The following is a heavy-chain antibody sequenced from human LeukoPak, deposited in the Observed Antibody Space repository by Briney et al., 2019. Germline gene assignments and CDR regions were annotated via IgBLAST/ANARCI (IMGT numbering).Heavy chain of an antibody. CDR1: GYTFTSHY. Sequence: SVRLSCKASGYTFTSHYMYWVRHAPGQGLEWMGRINPSGGRTTYAQKFQGRVTMTSDTSTSTVNMELSSLRCEDTAVYYCARAGSYSSGYYPDSFDYWGQGTLVTVSS. CDR2: INPSGGRT. D-gene: IGHD3-22*01. CDR3: ARAGSYSSGYYPDSFDY. J-gene: IGHJ4*02. V-gene: IGHV1-46*01.